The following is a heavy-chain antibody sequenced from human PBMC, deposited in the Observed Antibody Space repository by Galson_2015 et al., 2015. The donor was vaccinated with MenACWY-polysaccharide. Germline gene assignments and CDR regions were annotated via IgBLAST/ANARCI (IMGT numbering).Heavy chain of an antibody. V-gene: IGHV3-74*01. Sequence: SLRLSCAASGFTFSSYWMHWVRQAPGKGLVWVSRINSDGSSTSYADSVKGRFTISRDNAKNTLYLQMNSLRAEDTAVYYCARDGFGGYSYGFLRGWGQGTLVTVSS. CDR2: INSDGSST. CDR1: GFTFSSYW. D-gene: IGHD5-18*01. J-gene: IGHJ4*02. CDR3: ARDGFGGYSYGFLRG.